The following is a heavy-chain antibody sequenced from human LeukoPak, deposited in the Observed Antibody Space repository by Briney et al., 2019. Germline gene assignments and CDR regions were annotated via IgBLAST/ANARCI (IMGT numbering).Heavy chain of an antibody. J-gene: IGHJ5*02. Sequence: SETLSLTCAVYGGSFSGYYWSWIRQPPGKGLEWIGEINHSGSTNYNPSLKSRVTISVDTSKNQFSLKLSSVTAADTAVYYCARLSPLGRFDPWGQGTLVTVSS. V-gene: IGHV4-34*01. CDR3: ARLSPLGRFDP. CDR2: INHSGST. CDR1: GGSFSGYY.